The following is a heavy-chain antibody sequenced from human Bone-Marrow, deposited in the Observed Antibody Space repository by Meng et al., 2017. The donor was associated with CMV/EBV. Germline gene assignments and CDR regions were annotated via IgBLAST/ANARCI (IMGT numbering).Heavy chain of an antibody. J-gene: IGHJ4*02. CDR1: GFTVSSNY. CDR3: ARDSLETYYYDSSGYFTLDY. CDR2: IKQDGSEK. D-gene: IGHD3-22*01. V-gene: IGHV3-7*01. Sequence: GGSLRLSCAASGFTVSSNYMSWVRQAPGKGLEWVANIKQDGSEKYYVDSVKGRFTMSRDNAKNSLYLQMNSLRAEDTAVYYCARDSLETYYYDSSGYFTLDYWGQGTLVTVSS.